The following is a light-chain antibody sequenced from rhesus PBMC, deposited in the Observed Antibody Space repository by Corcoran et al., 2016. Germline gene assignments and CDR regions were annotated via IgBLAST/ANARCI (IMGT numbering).Light chain of an antibody. V-gene: IGKV1-94*01. Sequence: DIQMTHSPFSLSASVGERVTVPCRASQGINKELSWYQQKPGNALTLLIYAASSLQTGVSSRVSGSGSGTDYTLTLSSLQPEDFATYYYLQDYTTPFTFGPGTKLDIK. CDR2: AAS. J-gene: IGKJ3*01. CDR1: QGINKE. CDR3: LQDYTTPFT.